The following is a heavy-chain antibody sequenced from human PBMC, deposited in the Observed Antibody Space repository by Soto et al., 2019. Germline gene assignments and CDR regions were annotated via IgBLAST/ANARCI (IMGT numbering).Heavy chain of an antibody. CDR2: IYYSGST. CDR3: ARAPQHPSASWYFDL. CDR1: GDSIGSGGYY. Sequence: QVQLQESGPGLVKPSQTLSLTCIVSGDSIGSGGYYYNWIRQLPGKGLEWIGYIYYSGSTYYNPSLRRRVTTSLATSYDQFSLKPSSVTAADTAVYYCARAPQHPSASWYFDLWGRGTLVTVSS. J-gene: IGHJ2*01. V-gene: IGHV4-31*03.